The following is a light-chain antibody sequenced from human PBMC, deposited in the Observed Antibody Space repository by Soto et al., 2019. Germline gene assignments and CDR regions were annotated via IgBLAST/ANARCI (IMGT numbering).Light chain of an antibody. Sequence: EIVFTESPFTLSLSPGGIATLSCISSQSVSSSYLAWYQQKPGQAPRLLIYGASSRATGIPDRFSGGGSGTDFTLTISRLEPEDFAVYLCHQDGDSPQTFGQGTKVDIK. V-gene: IGKV3-20*01. CDR2: GAS. CDR1: QSVSSSY. J-gene: IGKJ1*01. CDR3: HQDGDSPQT.